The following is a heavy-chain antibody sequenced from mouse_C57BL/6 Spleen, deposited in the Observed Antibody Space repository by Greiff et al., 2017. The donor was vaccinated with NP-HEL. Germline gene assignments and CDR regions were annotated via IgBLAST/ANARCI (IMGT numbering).Heavy chain of an antibody. CDR2: ISYDGSN. CDR1: GYSITSGYY. J-gene: IGHJ1*03. CDR3: ARGDNYYGSSPYWYFDV. V-gene: IGHV3-6*01. D-gene: IGHD1-1*01. Sequence: VQLQQSGPGLVKPSQSLSLTCSVTGYSITSGYYWNWIRQFPGNKLEWMGYISYDGSNNYNPSLKNRISITRDTSKNQFFLKLNSVTTEDTATYYCARGDNYYGSSPYWYFDVWGTGTTVTVSS.